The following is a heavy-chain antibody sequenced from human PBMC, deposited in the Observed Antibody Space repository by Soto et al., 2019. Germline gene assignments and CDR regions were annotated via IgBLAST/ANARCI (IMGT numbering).Heavy chain of an antibody. J-gene: IGHJ4*02. CDR3: AKVEDHYGSGSYYNGYFDY. D-gene: IGHD3-10*01. V-gene: IGHV3-23*01. CDR1: RFTFSSYA. CDR2: MSGSGGST. Sequence: GGSLRLSCAASRFTFSSYAMSWVRQAPGKGLEWVSAMSGSGGSTYYADSVKGRFTISRDNCKNTLYLKMNSLRAEDTAVYYCAKVEDHYGSGSYYNGYFDYWGQGTLVTVSS.